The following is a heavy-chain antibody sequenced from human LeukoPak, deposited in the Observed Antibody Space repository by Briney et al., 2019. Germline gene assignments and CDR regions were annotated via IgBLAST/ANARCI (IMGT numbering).Heavy chain of an antibody. CDR1: GGSISSYY. J-gene: IGHJ5*02. CDR3: ARAMVLGGIDP. V-gene: IGHV4-30-4*01. Sequence: SETLSLACTVSGGSISSYYWSWIRQPPGKGLEWIGYIYYSGSTYYNPSLKSRVTISVDTSKNQFSLKLSSVTAADTAVYYCARAMVLGGIDPWGQGTLVTVSS. D-gene: IGHD4/OR15-4a*01. CDR2: IYYSGST.